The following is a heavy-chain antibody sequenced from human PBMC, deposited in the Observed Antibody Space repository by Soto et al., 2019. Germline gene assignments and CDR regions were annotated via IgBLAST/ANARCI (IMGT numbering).Heavy chain of an antibody. J-gene: IGHJ6*02. D-gene: IGHD2-15*01. CDR2: IIPIFGTA. Sequence: QVQLVQSGAEVKKPGSSVKVSCKAPGGTFSRYAISWVRQAPGQGLEWMGGIIPIFGTAKYAQQFQGRVTITADESTSTGDMELSSLRSEDTAVYYCARSQGGSSSLDIYYYCYYGMDVWGHGTTVTVSS. CDR3: ARSQGGSSSLDIYYYCYYGMDV. V-gene: IGHV1-69*01. CDR1: GGTFSRYA.